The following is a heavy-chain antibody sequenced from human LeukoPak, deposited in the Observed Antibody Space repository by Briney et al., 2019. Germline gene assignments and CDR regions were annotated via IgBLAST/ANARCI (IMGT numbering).Heavy chain of an antibody. Sequence: AASVKVSCKASGYTFTSYDLNWVRQATGQGLEWMGWMNPNSGNTGYAQKFQGRVTMTRNTSISTAYMELSGLRSEDTAVYYCARGSRVTGYSSFSPGYWGQGTLVTVSS. CDR3: ARGSRVTGYSSFSPGY. D-gene: IGHD6-13*01. V-gene: IGHV1-8*01. J-gene: IGHJ4*02. CDR1: GYTFTSYD. CDR2: MNPNSGNT.